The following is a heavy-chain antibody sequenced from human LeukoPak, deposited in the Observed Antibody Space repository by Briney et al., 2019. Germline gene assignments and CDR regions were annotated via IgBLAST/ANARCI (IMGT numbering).Heavy chain of an antibody. D-gene: IGHD3-3*02. J-gene: IGHJ6*03. Sequence: SETLSLTCAVYGGSFSGYYWSWIRQPPGKGLEWIGEINHSGSTNYNPSLKSRVTISVDTSKNQFSLKLSSVTAADTAVYYCAREFPQPLAREHYYYMDVWGKGTTVTVSS. V-gene: IGHV4-34*01. CDR3: AREFPQPLAREHYYYMDV. CDR1: GGSFSGYY. CDR2: INHSGST.